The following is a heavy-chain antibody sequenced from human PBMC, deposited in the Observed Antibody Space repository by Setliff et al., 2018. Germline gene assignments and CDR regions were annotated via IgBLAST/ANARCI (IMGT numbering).Heavy chain of an antibody. Sequence: GASVKVSCKASGYTFNNYAIDWVRQAPGQGLEWMGWINTNTGNPTYAQGFTGRSVFSLDTSVSTAYLQISGLKAEDTAVYYCASCTTANCFVVGHWFDPWGQGTLVTVSS. CDR3: ASCTTANCFVVGHWFDP. CDR2: INTNTGNP. D-gene: IGHD2-2*01. V-gene: IGHV7-4-1*02. J-gene: IGHJ5*02. CDR1: GYTFNNYA.